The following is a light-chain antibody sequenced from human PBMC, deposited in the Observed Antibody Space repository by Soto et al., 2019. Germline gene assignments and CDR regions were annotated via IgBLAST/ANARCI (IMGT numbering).Light chain of an antibody. Sequence: DIQMTRSPSTLSASVGDRVTITCRASQSISSWLAWYQQKPGKAPKLLIYDASSLESGVPSRFSGSGSGTEFTLTISSLQPDDFATYYCQHYNSYSLTFGQGTKVDI. CDR2: DAS. CDR3: QHYNSYSLT. J-gene: IGKJ1*01. V-gene: IGKV1-5*01. CDR1: QSISSW.